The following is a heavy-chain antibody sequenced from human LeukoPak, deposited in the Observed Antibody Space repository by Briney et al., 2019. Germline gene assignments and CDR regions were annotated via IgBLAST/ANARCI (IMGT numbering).Heavy chain of an antibody. CDR1: GFNFSSYA. CDR3: SLSGYSSSWYSGDAFDI. J-gene: IGHJ3*02. V-gene: IGHV3-23*01. CDR2: ISGSGGST. D-gene: IGHD6-13*01. Sequence: GGSLRLSCAASGFNFSSYAMSWVRQAPGKGLEWVSTISGSGGSTYYADSVKGRFTISRDNSKNTLYLQMNSLRAEDTAVYHCSLSGYSSSWYSGDAFDIWGQGTMVTVSS.